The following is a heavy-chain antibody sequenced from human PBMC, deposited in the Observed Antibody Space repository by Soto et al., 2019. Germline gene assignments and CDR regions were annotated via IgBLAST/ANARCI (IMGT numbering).Heavy chain of an antibody. CDR3: ARGYYYDSSGYYYEGYYYYGMDV. V-gene: IGHV1-8*01. CDR1: GYTFTSYD. Sequence: ASVKVSCKASGYTFTSYDINWVRQATGQGLEWMGWMNPNSGNTGYAQKFQGRVTMTRNTSISTAYMELSSLRSEDTAVYYCARGYYYDSSGYYYEGYYYYGMDVWGQGTTVTVSS. J-gene: IGHJ6*02. CDR2: MNPNSGNT. D-gene: IGHD3-22*01.